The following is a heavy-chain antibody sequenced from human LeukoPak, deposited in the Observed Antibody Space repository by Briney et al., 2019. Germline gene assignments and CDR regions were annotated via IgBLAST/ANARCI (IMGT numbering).Heavy chain of an antibody. CDR3: ASYGWYRSRDAIDI. J-gene: IGHJ3*02. Sequence: SETLSLTCIVSGYSISSAYYWGWIRPPPGKGLEWIGNIYHSGSTYYNPSLKSRVTISVDTSKNQFSLKLSSVTAADTAVYYCASYGWYRSRDAIDIWGQGTMVTVSS. V-gene: IGHV4-38-2*02. CDR1: GYSISSAYY. D-gene: IGHD6-19*01. CDR2: IYHSGST.